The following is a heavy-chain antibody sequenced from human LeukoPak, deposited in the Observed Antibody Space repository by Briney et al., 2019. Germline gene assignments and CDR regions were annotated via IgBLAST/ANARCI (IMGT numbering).Heavy chain of an antibody. D-gene: IGHD5-18*01. Sequence: SETLSLTCTVSGGSISAGDYYWSWIRQPPGKGLEWIGEIYHSGSTNYNPSLKSRVTISVDKSKNQFSLKLSSVTAADTAVYYCASVQLWYLVRAFDIWGQGTMVTVSS. J-gene: IGHJ3*02. CDR2: IYHSGST. CDR3: ASVQLWYLVRAFDI. CDR1: GGSISAGDYY. V-gene: IGHV4-39*07.